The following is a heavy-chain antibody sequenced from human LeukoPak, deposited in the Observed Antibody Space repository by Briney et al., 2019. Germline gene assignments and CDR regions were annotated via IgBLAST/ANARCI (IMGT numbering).Heavy chain of an antibody. CDR2: IIPIFGTA. J-gene: IGHJ4*02. V-gene: IGHV1-69*05. CDR3: AKDGPGGRYSYYGSGSYDY. D-gene: IGHD3-10*01. Sequence: ASVKVSCKASGGTFSSYAISWVRQAPGQGLEWMGGIIPIFGTANYAQKFQGRVTITTDESTSTAYMELSSLRAEDTAVYYCAKDGPGGRYSYYGSGSYDYWSQGTLVTVSS. CDR1: GGTFSSYA.